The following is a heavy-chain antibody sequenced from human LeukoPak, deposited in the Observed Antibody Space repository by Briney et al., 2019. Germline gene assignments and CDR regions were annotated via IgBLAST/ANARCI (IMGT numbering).Heavy chain of an antibody. CDR1: GYSFTSYW. CDR3: ARLGPGGSAYYYYYMDV. CDR2: IYPVFSAT. Sequence: NTGXSLKISCTGSGYSFTSYWIGWVRQMPGKGLEWMGIIYPVFSATSYSPSFQGQVTISADKSISTAYLQWSSLKASDTAMYYCARLGPGGSAYYYYYMDVWGKGTTVTVSS. V-gene: IGHV5-51*03. J-gene: IGHJ6*03. D-gene: IGHD3-16*01.